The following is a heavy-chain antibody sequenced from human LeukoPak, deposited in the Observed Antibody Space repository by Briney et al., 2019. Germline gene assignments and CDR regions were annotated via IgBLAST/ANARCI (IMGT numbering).Heavy chain of an antibody. Sequence: GGSLRLSCAASGFTFSSYWMHWVRQAPAKGLVWVSRINSDGSSTSYADSVKDRFTISRDNAKNTLYLQMNSLRAEDTAVYYCAREGGTTGDYWGQGTLVTVSS. CDR3: AREGGTTGDY. J-gene: IGHJ4*02. D-gene: IGHD4-17*01. CDR2: INSDGSST. CDR1: GFTFSSYW. V-gene: IGHV3-74*01.